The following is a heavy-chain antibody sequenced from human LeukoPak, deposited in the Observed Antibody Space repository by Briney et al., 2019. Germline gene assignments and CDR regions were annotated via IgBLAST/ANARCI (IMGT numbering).Heavy chain of an antibody. CDR2: IRYDGSNK. CDR3: AKCISNGYYYYMDV. J-gene: IGHJ6*03. CDR1: GFTFSSYG. D-gene: IGHD4-11*01. Sequence: GGSLRLSCAASGFTFSSYGMHWVRQAPGKGLEWVAFIRYDGSNKYYADSVKGRFTISRDNSKNTLYLQMNSLRAEDTAVYYCAKCISNGYYYYMDVWGKGTTVTVSS. V-gene: IGHV3-30*02.